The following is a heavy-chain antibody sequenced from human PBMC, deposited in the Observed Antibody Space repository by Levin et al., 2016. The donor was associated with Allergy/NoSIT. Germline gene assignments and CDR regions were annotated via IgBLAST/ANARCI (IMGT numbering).Heavy chain of an antibody. J-gene: IGHJ6*02. CDR2: IIPIFGTA. Sequence: WVRQAPGQGLEWMGGIIPIFGTANYAQKFQGRVTITADKSTSTAYMELSSLRSEDTAVYYCARMEYSSSWTDYYYYGMDVWGQGTTVTVSS. V-gene: IGHV1-69*06. CDR3: ARMEYSSSWTDYYYYGMDV. D-gene: IGHD6-13*01.